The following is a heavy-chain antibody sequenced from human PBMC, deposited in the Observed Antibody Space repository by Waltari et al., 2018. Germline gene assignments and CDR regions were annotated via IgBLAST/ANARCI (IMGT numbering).Heavy chain of an antibody. CDR1: GFTFSSNW. Sequence: EVQLVESGGGLVQPGGSRRLSCAASGFTFSSNWMSWVRQAPGKGLEWVANIKQDGSDKYYVDSVKGRFTISRDNAKNSLYLQMNSLRAEDTAVYYCARAFTYYDFWSPRWYYFDYWGQGTLVTVSS. J-gene: IGHJ4*02. CDR2: IKQDGSDK. CDR3: ARAFTYYDFWSPRWYYFDY. V-gene: IGHV3-7*01. D-gene: IGHD3-3*01.